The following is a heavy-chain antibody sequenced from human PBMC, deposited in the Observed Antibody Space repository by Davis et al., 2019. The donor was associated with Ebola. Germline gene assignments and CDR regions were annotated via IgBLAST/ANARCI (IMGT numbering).Heavy chain of an antibody. D-gene: IGHD3-3*01. CDR2: ISSSGSTI. J-gene: IGHJ4*02. Sequence: GGSLRLSCAASGFTFSDYYMSWIRQAPGKGLEWVSYISSSGSTIYYADSVKGRFTISRDNAKNSLYLQMNSLRAEDTAVYYCARDQRYYDFWSGYYDYWGQGTLVTVSS. CDR1: GFTFSDYY. V-gene: IGHV3-11*01. CDR3: ARDQRYYDFWSGYYDY.